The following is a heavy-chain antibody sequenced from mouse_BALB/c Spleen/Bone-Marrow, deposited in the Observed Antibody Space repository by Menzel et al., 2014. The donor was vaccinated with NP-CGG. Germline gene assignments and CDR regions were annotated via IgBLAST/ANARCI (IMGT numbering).Heavy chain of an antibody. V-gene: IGHV1-74*01. CDR3: ARRTLAMDY. J-gene: IGHJ4*01. CDR2: IDPSTSET. CDR1: DYTFTPYW. Sequence: VKLVESGPDLVRPGSSVKMSCKASDYTFTPYWMHWVQPSPGQGLEWIGMIDPSTSETRLNQKFKDTATSSVDKASNTAYMQLSSLTSEGSAVYYCARRTLAMDYWGQGTSVTVSS.